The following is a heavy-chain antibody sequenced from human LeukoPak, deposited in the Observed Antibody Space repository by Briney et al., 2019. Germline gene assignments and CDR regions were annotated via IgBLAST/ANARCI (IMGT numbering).Heavy chain of an antibody. CDR1: GYSFTSYY. CDR2: INPSGGST. V-gene: IGHV1-46*01. D-gene: IGHD3-22*01. Sequence: GASVKVSCKASGYSFTSYYMHWVRQAPGQGLEWMGIINPSGGSTSYAQKFQGRVTMTRDTSTSTVYMELSSLRSEDTAVYYCARVYIKGGYYASSGYSLFDYWGQGTLVTVSS. J-gene: IGHJ4*02. CDR3: ARVYIKGGYYASSGYSLFDY.